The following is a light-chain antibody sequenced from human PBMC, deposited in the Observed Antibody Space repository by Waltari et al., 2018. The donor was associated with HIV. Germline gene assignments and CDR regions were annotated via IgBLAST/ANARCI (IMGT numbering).Light chain of an antibody. CDR1: QNIGTS. Sequence: DIRMTQTPSTLSAAVRDTVTITCRASQNIGTSLAWYQQKSGKAPALLIYQASTLQNGVSSRFSGSGSGTEFTLTITSLQRDGFATYFCQQYETYYTFGQGSRLEMK. J-gene: IGKJ2*01. V-gene: IGKV1-5*03. CDR3: QQYETYYT. CDR2: QAS.